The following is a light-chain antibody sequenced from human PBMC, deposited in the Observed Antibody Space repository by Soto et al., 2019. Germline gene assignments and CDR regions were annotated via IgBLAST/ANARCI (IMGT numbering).Light chain of an antibody. Sequence: QSVLTQPASVSGSPGQSITVSCIGTSSDIGDYNYVSWYQQLPGKAPQLIIFEVSNRPSGVSHRFSGSKSGTTASLAISGLQAEDEADYYCTSYSSTNTLVFGGGTQLTVL. CDR1: SSDIGDYNY. V-gene: IGLV2-14*01. CDR3: TSYSSTNTLV. J-gene: IGLJ3*02. CDR2: EVS.